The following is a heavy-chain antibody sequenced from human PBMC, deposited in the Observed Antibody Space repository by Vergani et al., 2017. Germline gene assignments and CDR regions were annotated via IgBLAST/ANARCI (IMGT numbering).Heavy chain of an antibody. CDR2: ISVTGEKT. CDR3: ARPSYGSDYDSYYGLDV. V-gene: IGHV3-48*01. CDR1: GFTFSSYS. D-gene: IGHD3-10*01. J-gene: IGHJ6*02. Sequence: EVQLVESGGGLVQPGGSLRLSCAASGFTFSSYSMNWVRRAPGKGLEWLSFISVTGEKTLYADSVRGQFIVTRDRATNSAHLQMNSLRVEDTAVYYCARPSYGSDYDSYYGLDVWGQGTTVTVS.